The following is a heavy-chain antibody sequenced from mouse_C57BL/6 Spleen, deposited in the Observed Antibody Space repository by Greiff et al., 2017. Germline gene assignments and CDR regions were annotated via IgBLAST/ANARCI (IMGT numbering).Heavy chain of an antibody. CDR2: IYPGDGDT. J-gene: IGHJ3*01. CDR1: GYAFSSSW. D-gene: IGHD1-1*01. V-gene: IGHV1-82*01. CDR3: ARWDDGSSLFAY. Sequence: VQLQQSGPELVKPGASVKISCKASGYAFSSSWMNWVKQRPGKGLEWIGRIYPGDGDTNYNGKFKGKAKLTADKSSSTAYMQVCSQTSGDSAVYFCARWDDGSSLFAYWGQGTLVTVSA.